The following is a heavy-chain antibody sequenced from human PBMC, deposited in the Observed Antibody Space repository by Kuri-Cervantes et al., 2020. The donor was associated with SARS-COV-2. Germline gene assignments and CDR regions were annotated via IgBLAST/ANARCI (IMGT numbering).Heavy chain of an antibody. CDR1: GFTFSSYA. CDR2: ISYDGSNK. CDR3: ARGTRRQWELLLH. V-gene: IGHV3-30-3*01. D-gene: IGHD1-26*01. Sequence: LSLTCAASGFTFSSYAMHWVRQAPGKGLEWVAVISYDGSNKYYADSVKGRFTISRDNSKNTLYLQMNSLRAEDTAVYYCARGTRRQWELLLHWGQGTLVTVSS. J-gene: IGHJ4*02.